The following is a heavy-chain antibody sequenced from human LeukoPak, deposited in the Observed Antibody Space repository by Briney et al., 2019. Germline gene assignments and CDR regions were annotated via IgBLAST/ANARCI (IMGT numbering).Heavy chain of an antibody. Sequence: ASVKVSCKASGYTFTGYYMHWVRQAPGQGLEWMGWINPNSGGTNYAQKFQGRVTMTRDTSISTAYMELSSLRSEDTAVYYCARLPAGYSSSDPWGQGTLVTVSS. J-gene: IGHJ5*02. V-gene: IGHV1-2*02. CDR2: INPNSGGT. D-gene: IGHD6-13*01. CDR3: ARLPAGYSSSDP. CDR1: GYTFTGYY.